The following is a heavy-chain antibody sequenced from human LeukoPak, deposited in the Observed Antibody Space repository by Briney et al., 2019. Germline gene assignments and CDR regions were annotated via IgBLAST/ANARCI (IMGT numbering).Heavy chain of an antibody. CDR2: TNNSGSN. CDR1: GRSFSGYY. Sequence: SATLSLNCAVYGRSFSGYYWGWLRQPPRKGLEWIGETNNSGSNNYNQSLKSRVTISVDTSKNQFSLKLSSVTVEDSAVYYCARLWYDSSGDRSTYWYFDLWGRGTLVTVSS. D-gene: IGHD3-22*01. CDR3: ARLWYDSSGDRSTYWYFDL. J-gene: IGHJ2*01. V-gene: IGHV4-34*01.